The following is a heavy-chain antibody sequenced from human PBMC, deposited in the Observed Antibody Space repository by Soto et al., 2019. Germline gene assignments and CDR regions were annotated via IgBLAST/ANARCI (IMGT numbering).Heavy chain of an antibody. D-gene: IGHD3-10*01. J-gene: IGHJ1*01. CDR1: GFTFSSYA. V-gene: IGHV3-23*01. CDR2: ISDSGGST. Sequence: GGSLRLSCAASGFTFSSYAMSWVRQAPGKGLEWVSAISDSGGSTYYADSVKGRFTIYRDNSKNTLYLQMNSLRAEDTAVYYCAKDGLGLAEYFKLWGQGTLVTVSS. CDR3: AKDGLGLAEYFKL.